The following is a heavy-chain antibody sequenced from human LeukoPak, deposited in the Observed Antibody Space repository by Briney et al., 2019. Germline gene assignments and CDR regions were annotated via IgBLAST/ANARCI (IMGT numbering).Heavy chain of an antibody. J-gene: IGHJ4*02. V-gene: IGHV3-53*01. Sequence: GGSLRLSCAASGFTVSSNYMSWVRQAPGKGLEWVSVIYSGGSTYYADSVKGRFTISRDNSKNTLYLQMNSLRAEDTAVYYCASQYYYDSSGYYDYWGQGTLVTVSP. CDR1: GFTVSSNY. D-gene: IGHD3-22*01. CDR2: IYSGGST. CDR3: ASQYYYDSSGYYDY.